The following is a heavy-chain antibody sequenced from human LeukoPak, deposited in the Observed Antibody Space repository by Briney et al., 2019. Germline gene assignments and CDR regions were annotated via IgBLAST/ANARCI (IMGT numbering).Heavy chain of an antibody. CDR2: IRSKANSYST. CDR3: TRLNYDILTGYYRDYYYYYMDV. D-gene: IGHD3-9*01. J-gene: IGHJ6*03. CDR1: GFTFSGSA. V-gene: IGHV3-73*01. Sequence: GSLRLSCAASGFTFSGSAMHWVRQASGKGLEWVGRIRSKANSYSTAYAASVKGRFTISRDDSKNTAYLQMNSLKTEDTAVYYCTRLNYDILTGYYRDYYYYYMDVWGKGTTVTVSS.